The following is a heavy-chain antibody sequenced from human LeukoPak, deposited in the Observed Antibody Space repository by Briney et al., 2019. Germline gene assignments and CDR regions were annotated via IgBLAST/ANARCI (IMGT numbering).Heavy chain of an antibody. CDR1: GFMFADHG. V-gene: IGHV3-20*04. CDR3: ARGEWDLRD. J-gene: IGHJ4*02. Sequence: GGSLRLSCAASGFMFADHGMTWVRQVPGKGLEWVSGINWNGGSTGYVDSVKGRFTISRDNAKNVPFLQMNNLRAEDTAFYYCARGEWDLRDWGQGTLVIVSS. CDR2: INWNGGST. D-gene: IGHD1-26*01.